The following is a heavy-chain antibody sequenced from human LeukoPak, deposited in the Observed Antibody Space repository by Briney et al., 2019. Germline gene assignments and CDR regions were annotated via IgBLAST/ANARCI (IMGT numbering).Heavy chain of an antibody. CDR2: ISPNSGGT. J-gene: IGHJ5*02. Sequence: ASVKVSCKASGYIFTAHYIHWVRQAPGQGLEWMGWISPNSGGTNYAQKFQGRVTMTRDTSISTAYMELSRLRSGDTAVYYCARDLGAVAGQFWFDPWGQGTLVTVSS. V-gene: IGHV1-2*02. CDR1: GYIFTAHY. D-gene: IGHD6-19*01. CDR3: ARDLGAVAGQFWFDP.